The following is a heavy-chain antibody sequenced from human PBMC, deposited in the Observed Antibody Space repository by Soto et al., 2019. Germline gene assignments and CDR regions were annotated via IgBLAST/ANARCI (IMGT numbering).Heavy chain of an antibody. CDR2: NILIFGTA. CDR1: GGTLSSYA. CDR3: ARDVYYWDLWFDP. V-gene: IGHV1-69*13. Sequence: PVKVSCKTYGGTLSSYAISWVRHTSGNGLELVGRNILIFGTANYQQKFQDTLTLNADDSTRTAYNELRSLPSEDTAVYYCARDVYYWDLWFDPWGQGALVTVSP. D-gene: IGHD4-17*01. J-gene: IGHJ5*02.